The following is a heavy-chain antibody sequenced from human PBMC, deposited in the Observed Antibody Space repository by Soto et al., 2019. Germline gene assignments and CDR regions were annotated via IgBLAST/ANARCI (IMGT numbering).Heavy chain of an antibody. CDR2: ITWDGIRR. V-gene: IGHV3-9*01. D-gene: IGHD5-18*01. CDR1: GFTFDDYA. CDR3: VRDRANGYSYGRDHYGLDV. J-gene: IGHJ6*02. Sequence: EVQLVEPGGGLVQPGTSLRLSCTASGFTFDDYALHWVRQAPGKGLEWVSSITWDGIRRGYADSVKGRFSISRDNARNLFYLQMNSLRDEDTALYYCVRDRANGYSYGRDHYGLDVWGQGTTVTVSS.